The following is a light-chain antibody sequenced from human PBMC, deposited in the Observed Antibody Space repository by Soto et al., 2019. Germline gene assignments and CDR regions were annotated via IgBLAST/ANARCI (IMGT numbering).Light chain of an antibody. J-gene: IGLJ3*02. CDR2: DNN. V-gene: IGLV1-51*01. CDR1: SSNIGNNY. CDR3: GTWDPSLSAEV. Sequence: QSVLTQPPSVSAAPRQKVTISCSGSSSNIGNNYVSWYQQLPGTAPKLLIFDNNKRPSGIPDRFSGSKSGTSATLGITGLQTGDEADYYCGTWDPSLSAEVFGGGTKLTVL.